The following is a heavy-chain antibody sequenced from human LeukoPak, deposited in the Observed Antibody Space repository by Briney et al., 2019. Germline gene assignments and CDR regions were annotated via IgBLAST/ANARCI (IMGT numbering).Heavy chain of an antibody. D-gene: IGHD3-3*01. CDR1: GGSFSGYY. J-gene: IGHJ6*03. Sequence: SETLSLTCAVYGGSFSGYYWSWIRQPPGKGPEWIGEINHSGSTNYNPSLKSRVTISVDTSKNQFSLKLSSVTAADTAVYYCARARRFPNYMDVWGKGTTVTVSS. CDR3: ARARRFPNYMDV. CDR2: INHSGST. V-gene: IGHV4-34*01.